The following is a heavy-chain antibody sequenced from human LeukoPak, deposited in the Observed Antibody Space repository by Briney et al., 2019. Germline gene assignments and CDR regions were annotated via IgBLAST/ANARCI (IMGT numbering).Heavy chain of an antibody. CDR3: AKDSVYCSSTSCYVY. Sequence: GGSLRLSCAASGFTFSNHAMSWVRQAPGKGLEWVSGISGSDGGTYNADSVKGRFTISRDNSKNTLYLQMHSLRAEDTAVYYCAKDSVYCSSTSCYVYWGQGTLVTVSS. J-gene: IGHJ4*02. D-gene: IGHD2-2*01. V-gene: IGHV3-23*01. CDR2: ISGSDGGT. CDR1: GFTFSNHA.